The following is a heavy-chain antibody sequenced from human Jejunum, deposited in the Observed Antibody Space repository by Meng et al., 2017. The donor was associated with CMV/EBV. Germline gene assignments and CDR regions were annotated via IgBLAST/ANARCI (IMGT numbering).Heavy chain of an antibody. CDR1: DSISNLHW. Sequence: DSISNLHWWSWVRQSPWQGLEWLGEKSPTESSNYNPSLKSRVTISVDRSKNQFSLKLTSVTAADTAVYYCVRGRCTRTSCYKGAFDFWSQGTLVTVSS. V-gene: IGHV4-4*02. CDR3: VRGRCTRTSCYKGAFDF. D-gene: IGHD2-2*02. J-gene: IGHJ4*02. CDR2: KSPTESS.